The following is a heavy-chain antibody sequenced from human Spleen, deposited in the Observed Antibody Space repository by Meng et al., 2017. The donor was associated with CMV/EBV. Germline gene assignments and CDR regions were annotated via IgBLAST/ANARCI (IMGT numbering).Heavy chain of an antibody. Sequence: SVGSSSWWGWIRQPPGKGLEWIGEIYPSGSTNYNPSLKSRVTISVDKSKNQFSLKLSSVTAADTAVYYCASLGGTGVGAPSYWFDPWGHGTLVTVSS. V-gene: IGHV4-4*02. CDR3: ASLGGTGVGAPSYWFDP. CDR1: SVGSSSW. CDR2: IYPSGST. J-gene: IGHJ5*02. D-gene: IGHD1-26*01.